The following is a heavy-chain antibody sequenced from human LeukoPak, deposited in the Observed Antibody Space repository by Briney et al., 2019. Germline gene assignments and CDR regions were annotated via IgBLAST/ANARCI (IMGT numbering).Heavy chain of an antibody. J-gene: IGHJ4*02. CDR1: GFTFSSYA. CDR2: ISGSGSST. CDR3: ATSSGWYGGM. V-gene: IGHV3-23*01. Sequence: GGSLRLSCAASGFTFSSYAMSWVRQAPGKGLEWVSTISGSGSSTYYADSVKGRFTISRDNSKNTLYLQMNSLRAEDTAVYYCATSSGWYGGMWGQGTLVTVSS. D-gene: IGHD6-19*01.